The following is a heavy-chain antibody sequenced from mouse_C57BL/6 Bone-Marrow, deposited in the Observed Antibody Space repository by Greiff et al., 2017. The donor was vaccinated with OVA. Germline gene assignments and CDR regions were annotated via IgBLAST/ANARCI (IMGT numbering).Heavy chain of an antibody. CDR3: TTCYYGSSY. CDR2: IDPENGDT. V-gene: IGHV14-4*01. J-gene: IGHJ2*01. Sequence: EVKLLESGAELVRPGASVKLSCTASGFNIKDDYMHWVKQRPEQGLEWIGWIDPENGDTEYASKFQGKATITADTSSNTAYLQLSSLTSEDTAVYYCTTCYYGSSYWGQGTTLTVSS. D-gene: IGHD1-1*01. CDR1: GFNIKDDY.